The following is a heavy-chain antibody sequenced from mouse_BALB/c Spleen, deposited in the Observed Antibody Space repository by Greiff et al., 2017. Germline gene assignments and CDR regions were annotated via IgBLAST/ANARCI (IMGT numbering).Heavy chain of an antibody. V-gene: IGHV5-6*01. J-gene: IGHJ4*01. CDR1: GFTFSSYG. Sequence: EVKLKESGGDLVKPGGSLKLSCAASGFTFSSYGMSWVRQTPDKRLEWVATISSGGSYTYYPDSVKGRFTISRDNAKNTLYLQMSSLKSEDTAMYYCARHSSYYAMDYWGQGTSVTVSS. CDR2: ISSGGSYT. CDR3: ARHSSYYAMDY.